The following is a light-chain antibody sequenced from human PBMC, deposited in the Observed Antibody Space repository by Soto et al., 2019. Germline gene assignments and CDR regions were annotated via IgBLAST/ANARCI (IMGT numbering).Light chain of an antibody. J-gene: IGLJ2*01. Sequence: QSVLTQPPSASGTPGQTVTISCSGSRSNIGRNTLNWYQQLPGTAPKLLISTSNQRPSGVRDRFSGSKSGTSASLAISGLQSDDEADYDCAAWDDSLNVVVFGGGTQLTVL. V-gene: IGLV1-44*01. CDR2: TSN. CDR3: AAWDDSLNVVV. CDR1: RSNIGRNT.